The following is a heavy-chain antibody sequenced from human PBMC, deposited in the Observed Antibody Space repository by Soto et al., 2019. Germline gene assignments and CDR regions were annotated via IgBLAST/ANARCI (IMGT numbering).Heavy chain of an antibody. CDR1: GFTFSSYS. V-gene: IGHV3-48*02. CDR2: ISSSSSTI. D-gene: IGHD5-12*01. J-gene: IGHJ4*02. Sequence: GGSLRLSCAASGFTFSSYSMNWVRQAPGKGLEWVSYISSSSSTIYYADSVKGRFTISRDNAKNSLYLQMNSLRDEDTAVYYCARDPVGDGYNYRVFCDYWGQGTLVTVSS. CDR3: ARDPVGDGYNYRVFCDY.